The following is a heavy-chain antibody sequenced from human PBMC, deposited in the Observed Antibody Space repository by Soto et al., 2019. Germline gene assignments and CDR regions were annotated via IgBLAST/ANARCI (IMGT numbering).Heavy chain of an antibody. CDR1: GGSVSSGSHY. CDR3: ASSSGWYGWYFDL. D-gene: IGHD6-19*01. V-gene: IGHV4-61*01. CDR2: IYSSVTT. J-gene: IGHJ2*01. Sequence: QVQLQESGPGLVKPSETLSLTCTVSGGSVSSGSHYWSWIRQPPGKGLEWIGYIYSSVTTNYNPSLKSRVTISVATSKNQFSLKVSSVTAADTAVYYCASSSGWYGWYFDLWGRGTLVTVSS.